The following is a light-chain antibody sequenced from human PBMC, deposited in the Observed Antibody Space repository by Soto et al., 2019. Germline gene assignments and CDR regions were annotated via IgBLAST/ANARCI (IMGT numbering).Light chain of an antibody. CDR2: DVS. V-gene: IGLV2-11*01. CDR3: CSYAGTFYV. J-gene: IGLJ1*01. Sequence: QSVLTQPRSVSGSPGQSVPILRLGTSSDFCGYNLVSWYQHHPGKAPKLMIYDVSERPSGVPDRFSGSKSGNTASLTISRLQAEDEADYYCCSYAGTFYVFGTGTKAPS. CDR1: SSDFCGYNL.